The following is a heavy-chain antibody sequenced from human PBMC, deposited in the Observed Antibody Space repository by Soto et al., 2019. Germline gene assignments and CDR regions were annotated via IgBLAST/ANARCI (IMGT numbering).Heavy chain of an antibody. CDR2: IYHSGST. CDR1: GGSISSGGYS. J-gene: IGHJ4*02. Sequence: QLQLQESGSGLVKPSQTLSLTCAVSGGSISSGGYSWSWIRQPPGKGLEWIGYIYHSGSTHYNPSLKSRVTIAVDRSKHQFSLKLSSVTAADTAVYYCAAGGGLPRYYWGQGTLVTVSS. V-gene: IGHV4-30-2*02. CDR3: AAGGGLPRYY. D-gene: IGHD5-12*01.